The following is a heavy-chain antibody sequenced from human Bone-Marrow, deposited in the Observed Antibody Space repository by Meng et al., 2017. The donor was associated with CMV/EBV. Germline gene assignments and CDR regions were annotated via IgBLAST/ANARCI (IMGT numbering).Heavy chain of an antibody. CDR1: GFTFSSYS. Sequence: GESLKISCAASGFTFSSYSMNWVRQAPGKGLEWVSYISSSSSTIYYADSVKGRFTISRDNAKNSLYLQMNSLRAEDTAVYYCARGRSGQGLYFDDWGQGTLVTVSS. D-gene: IGHD3-3*01. J-gene: IGHJ4*02. CDR2: ISSSSSTI. CDR3: ARGRSGQGLYFDD. V-gene: IGHV3-48*04.